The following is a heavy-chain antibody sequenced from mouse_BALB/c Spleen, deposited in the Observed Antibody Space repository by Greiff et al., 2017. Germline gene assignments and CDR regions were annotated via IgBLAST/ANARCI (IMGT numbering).Heavy chain of an antibody. CDR2: ISSGSSTI. CDR3: ATTTADPMDY. CDR1: GFTFSSFG. Sequence: EVKLMESGGGLVQPGGSRKLSCAASGFTFSSFGMHWVRQAPEKGLEWVAYISSGSSTIYYADTVKGRFTISRDNPKNTLFLQMTSLRSEDTAMYYCATTTADPMDYWGQGTSVTVSS. D-gene: IGHD1-2*01. V-gene: IGHV5-17*02. J-gene: IGHJ4*01.